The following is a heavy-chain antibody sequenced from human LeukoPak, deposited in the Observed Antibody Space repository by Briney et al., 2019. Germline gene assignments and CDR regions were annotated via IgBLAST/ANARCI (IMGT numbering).Heavy chain of an antibody. Sequence: KPSETLSLTCTVSGGSISSYNWSWIRQPPGKGLEWIGYISYSGSTNYNPSLKSRVTISLDTSKNQFSLKLSSVTAADTAVYYCGRFTLSGWYGWFDYWGQGTLVTVSS. CDR3: GRFTLSGWYGWFDY. CDR2: ISYSGST. CDR1: GGSISSYN. V-gene: IGHV4-59*01. D-gene: IGHD6-19*01. J-gene: IGHJ4*02.